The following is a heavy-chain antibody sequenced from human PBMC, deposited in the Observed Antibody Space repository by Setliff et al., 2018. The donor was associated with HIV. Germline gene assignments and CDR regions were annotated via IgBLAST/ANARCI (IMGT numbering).Heavy chain of an antibody. CDR3: ARPVGAMGFDP. D-gene: IGHD1-26*01. J-gene: IGHJ5*02. CDR2: INYRGNT. V-gene: IGHV4-39*01. Sequence: SETLSLTCTVSGGSISTSRYYWGWIRQPPGKGLEWIGSINYRGNTYYNPSLKSRAAISVDTSKNQISLKLSSVTAADTAVYYCARPVGAMGFDPWGQGTLVTVSS. CDR1: GGSISTSRYY.